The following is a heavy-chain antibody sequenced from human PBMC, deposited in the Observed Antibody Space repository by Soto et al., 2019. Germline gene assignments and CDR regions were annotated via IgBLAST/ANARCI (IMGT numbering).Heavy chain of an antibody. V-gene: IGHV4-30-4*08. CDR3: ARGAVVDVVGAFRTVLDP. CDR2: IYFTGST. CDR1: GDTVVNLDGF. Sequence: TVFGDTVVNLDGFRIFINKSPGKGLEWLGYIYFTGSTDYSPSLKSRLHISMDKSKNHFSLEMTSVTVADTAVYFCARGAVVDVVGAFRTVLDPWRKGLLDTVSS. J-gene: IGHJ5*02. D-gene: IGHD1-26*01.